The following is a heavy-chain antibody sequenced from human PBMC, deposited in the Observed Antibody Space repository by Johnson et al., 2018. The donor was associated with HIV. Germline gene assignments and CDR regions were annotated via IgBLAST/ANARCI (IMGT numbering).Heavy chain of an antibody. V-gene: IGHV3-7*05. D-gene: IGHD5-12*01. J-gene: IGHJ3*01. Sequence: VQLVESGGGLVQPGGSLRLSCAASGFTFSSYWMSWVRQAPGKGLEWVANIKQEGSEKYYVDSVKGRFTISRDNAKKSLFLLMNSLRAEDTAVYYCAKAPPLSTYDYDAFDVWGQGTMVTVSS. CDR2: IKQEGSEK. CDR3: AKAPPLSTYDYDAFDV. CDR1: GFTFSSYW.